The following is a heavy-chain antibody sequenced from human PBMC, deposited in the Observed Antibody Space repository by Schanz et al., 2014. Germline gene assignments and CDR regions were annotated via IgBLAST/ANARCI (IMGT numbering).Heavy chain of an antibody. CDR1: GYTFTSYG. J-gene: IGHJ3*01. CDR3: AKVDRTRYYAMDV. Sequence: QVQLVQSGAEVKQPGASVKVSCKASGYTFTSYGITWVRQAPGQGLEWMGRIIPILDKTNYAQKFQGRVTMTADKSTSTVYMEVSGLRSEDTAVYYCAKVDRTRYYAMDVWGQGTMVTVSS. V-gene: IGHV1-69*09. D-gene: IGHD3-9*01. CDR2: IIPILDKT.